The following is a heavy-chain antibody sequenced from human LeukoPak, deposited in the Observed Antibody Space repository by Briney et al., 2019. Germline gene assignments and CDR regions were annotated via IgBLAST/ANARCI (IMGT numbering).Heavy chain of an antibody. Sequence: SETLSLTCTVSGGSISSYYWNWIRQPPGKGLEWIGNIYYSGSTNYNPSLKSRVTMSVDTSKNQFSLKLSSVTAADTAVYYCARDKSSSWYDWFDPWGQGTLVTVSS. J-gene: IGHJ5*02. D-gene: IGHD6-13*01. V-gene: IGHV4-59*12. CDR2: IYYSGST. CDR1: GGSISSYY. CDR3: ARDKSSSWYDWFDP.